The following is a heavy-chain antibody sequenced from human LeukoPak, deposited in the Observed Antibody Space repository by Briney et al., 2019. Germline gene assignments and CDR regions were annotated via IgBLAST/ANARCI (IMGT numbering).Heavy chain of an antibody. Sequence: GGSLRLSCAASGLTFSSYWMSWVRQAPGKGLEWVANIKQDGSEKYYVDSVKGRFTISRDNAKNSLYLQMNSLRAGDTAVYYCARDAGYCSGGSCPLVANAFDIWGQGTMVTVSS. CDR2: IKQDGSEK. V-gene: IGHV3-7*01. CDR1: GLTFSSYW. J-gene: IGHJ3*02. D-gene: IGHD2-15*01. CDR3: ARDAGYCSGGSCPLVANAFDI.